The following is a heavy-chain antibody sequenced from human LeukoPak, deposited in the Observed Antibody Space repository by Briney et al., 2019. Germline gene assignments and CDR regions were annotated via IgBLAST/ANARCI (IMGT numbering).Heavy chain of an antibody. Sequence: KAGESLKISCKGSRYSFTGYWIGWVRQMPGKGLEWKGIMYPGDSDTRYSPAFEGQVSISADKSISTAYLQWSSLKASDTAMYYCARLGHCSSTTCKGGGFDYWGQGTLVTVSS. CDR3: ARLGHCSSTTCKGGGFDY. V-gene: IGHV5-51*01. CDR1: RYSFTGYW. CDR2: MYPGDSDT. D-gene: IGHD2-2*03. J-gene: IGHJ4*02.